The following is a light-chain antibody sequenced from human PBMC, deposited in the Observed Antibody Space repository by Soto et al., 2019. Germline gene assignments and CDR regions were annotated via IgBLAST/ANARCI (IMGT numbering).Light chain of an antibody. J-gene: IGKJ1*01. CDR1: QSVSSN. Sequence: EIVMTQPPATLSVSPGERATLSCRASQSVSSNLAWYQQKPGQAPRVLIYGASTRATGIPARFSGSGSGTEFTLTISSLQSEDFAVYYCQQYNNWPRTFGQGTKVEIK. CDR2: GAS. CDR3: QQYNNWPRT. V-gene: IGKV3-15*01.